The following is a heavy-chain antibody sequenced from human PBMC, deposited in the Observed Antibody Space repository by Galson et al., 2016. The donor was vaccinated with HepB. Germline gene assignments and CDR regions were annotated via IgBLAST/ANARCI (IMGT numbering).Heavy chain of an antibody. CDR2: ISYDASSL. J-gene: IGHJ5*02. D-gene: IGHD3-22*01. CDR1: GFPFSAYG. CDR3: VVSVYYR. Sequence: SLRLSCAASGFPFSAYGMSWVRQAPGKGLEWVSDISYDASSLHYADSVKGRFTVSRDNSGHTLYLQMNSLIPEDTAVYYCVVSVYYRWGRGTLVTVPS. V-gene: IGHV3-30*03.